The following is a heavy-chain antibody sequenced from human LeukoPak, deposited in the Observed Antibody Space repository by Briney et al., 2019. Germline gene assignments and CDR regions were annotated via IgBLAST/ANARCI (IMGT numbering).Heavy chain of an antibody. D-gene: IGHD5-18*01. J-gene: IGHJ6*02. CDR1: GGSISSFY. Sequence: PPETLSLTCTVPGGSISSFYWTWIRHPPRERVEWIGYIHDSGTTNSNPCRKSRVTISLDTSKNQFSLKLTSVTAADTAVYYCARLYGYTYGHGGMDVWGQGTTVTVSS. CDR2: IHDSGTT. V-gene: IGHV4-59*08. CDR3: ARLYGYTYGHGGMDV.